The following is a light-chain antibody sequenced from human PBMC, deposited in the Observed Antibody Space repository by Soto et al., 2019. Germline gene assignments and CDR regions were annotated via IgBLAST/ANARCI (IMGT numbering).Light chain of an antibody. CDR3: QQYGSSPRT. CDR2: GAS. Sequence: EIVLTQSPGTLSLSPGERATLSCRASQSVSSSYLAWYQQKPGQAPRLLIYGASSTATGIPDRCSGSGSGTDFTLTISRLEAEDFAVYYCQQYGSSPRTFGQGTKVEIK. J-gene: IGKJ1*01. V-gene: IGKV3-20*01. CDR1: QSVSSSY.